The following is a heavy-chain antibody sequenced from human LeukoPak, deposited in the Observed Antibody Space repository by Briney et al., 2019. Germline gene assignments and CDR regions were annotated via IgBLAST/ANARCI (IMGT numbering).Heavy chain of an antibody. V-gene: IGHV3-21*01. CDR1: GFTFSNYA. J-gene: IGHJ6*02. CDR3: ARFFAEGVGSGSYFGDSDDYYGMDV. Sequence: GGSLRLSCAASGFTFSNYAMNWVRQAPGKGLEWVSSISNNNNYIYYADSVKGRFTISRDNAKNSLYLQMNSLRAEDTAVYYCARFFAEGVGSGSYFGDSDDYYGMDVWGQGTTVTVSS. CDR2: ISNNNNYI. D-gene: IGHD3-10*01.